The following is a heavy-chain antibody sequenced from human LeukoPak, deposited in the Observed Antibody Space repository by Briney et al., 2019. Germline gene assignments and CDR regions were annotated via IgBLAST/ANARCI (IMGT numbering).Heavy chain of an antibody. D-gene: IGHD3-3*01. CDR3: ARGYNDFWSGYWMIGHWFDP. V-gene: IGHV4-59*01. CDR2: IYYSGST. J-gene: IGHJ5*02. CDR1: GGSLSSYY. Sequence: SETLSLTCTVSGGSLSSYYWSWVRQPPGKGLEWIGYIYYSGSTNYNPSLRSRGTISVEKSKNQFSLKLSSVTAADTAVYYCARGYNDFWSGYWMIGHWFDPWGQGTLVTVSS.